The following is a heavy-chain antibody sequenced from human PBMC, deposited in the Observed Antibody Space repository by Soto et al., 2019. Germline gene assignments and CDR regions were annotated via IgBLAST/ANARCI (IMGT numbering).Heavy chain of an antibody. CDR1: GDSVSSNSAA. Sequence: PSQTLSLTCAISGDSVSSNSAAWNWIRQPPSRGLEWLGRTYYRSKWYNDYAVSVKSRITINPDTSKNQLSLQVNSVIPEDTAVYYCARGDQWLDYWGQGTLVTVSS. J-gene: IGHJ4*02. V-gene: IGHV6-1*01. CDR3: ARGDQWLDY. D-gene: IGHD6-19*01. CDR2: TYYRSKWYN.